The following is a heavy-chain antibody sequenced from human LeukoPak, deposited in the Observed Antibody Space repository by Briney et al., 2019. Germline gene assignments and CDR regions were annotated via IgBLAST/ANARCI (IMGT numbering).Heavy chain of an antibody. V-gene: IGHV3-33*01. CDR2: IWYDGSNK. D-gene: IGHD3-22*01. J-gene: IGHJ5*02. CDR3: ARDYKPYYYDSSGYYL. CDR1: GFTFSSYG. Sequence: GSLRLXXAASGFTFSSYGMHWVRQAPGKGLEWVAVIWYDGSNKYYADSVKGRFTISRDNSKNTLYLQMNSLRAEDTAVYYCARDYKPYYYDSSGYYLWGQGTLVTVSS.